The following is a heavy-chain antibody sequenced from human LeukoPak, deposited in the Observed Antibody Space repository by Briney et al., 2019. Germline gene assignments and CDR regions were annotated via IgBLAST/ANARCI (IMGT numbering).Heavy chain of an antibody. D-gene: IGHD3-10*01. Sequence: SVKVSCKASGGTFSSYAISWVRQAPGQGLEWMGGIIPIFGTANYAQKFQGRVTITADKSTSTAYMELSSLRSEDTAVYYCATDHFGSSSGSLYYFDYWGQGTLVTVSS. J-gene: IGHJ4*02. V-gene: IGHV1-69*06. CDR2: IIPIFGTA. CDR3: ATDHFGSSSGSLYYFDY. CDR1: GGTFSSYA.